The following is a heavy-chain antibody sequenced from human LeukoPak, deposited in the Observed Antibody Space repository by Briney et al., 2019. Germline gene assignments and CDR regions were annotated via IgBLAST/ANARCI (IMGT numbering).Heavy chain of an antibody. CDR1: GGSFSGYY. D-gene: IGHD6-19*01. J-gene: IGHJ4*02. V-gene: IGHV4-59*01. Sequence: SETLSLTCAVYGGSFSGYYWSWIRQPPGKGLEWIGYIYYSGSTNYNPSLKSRVTISVDASKNQFSLKLSSVTAADTAVYYCARQYSSGWYVPPYLDYWGQGTLVTVSS. CDR2: IYYSGST. CDR3: ARQYSSGWYVPPYLDY.